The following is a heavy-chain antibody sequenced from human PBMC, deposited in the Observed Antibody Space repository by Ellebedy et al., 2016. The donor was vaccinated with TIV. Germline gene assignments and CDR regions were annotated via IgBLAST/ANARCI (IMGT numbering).Heavy chain of an antibody. D-gene: IGHD6-19*01. CDR1: GFSVMDDY. CDR2: VFGRDNT. Sequence: PGGSLRLSCEASGFSVMDDYMSWVRQAPGQGLEWVALVFGRDNTAYGDSVRGRFTVSRDKGTNTVFLQMRGLRADDTAVYYCVRDRYTTGWYAFDVWGLGTMVAVSS. J-gene: IGHJ3*01. V-gene: IGHV3-66*01. CDR3: VRDRYTTGWYAFDV.